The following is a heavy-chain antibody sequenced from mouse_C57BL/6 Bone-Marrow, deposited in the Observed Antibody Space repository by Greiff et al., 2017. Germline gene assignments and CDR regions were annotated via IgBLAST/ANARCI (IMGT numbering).Heavy chain of an antibody. CDR3: AKRRRYYIFAY. CDR1: GFSLTSSG. D-gene: IGHD2-12*01. Sequence: QVQLKESGPGLVQPSQSLSITCTVSGFSLTSSGVHWVRQPPGKGLEWLGVIWSGGSTDYNAAFISRLSISKDNSKSQVFFKMNSLQAEDTAIYYCAKRRRYYIFAYWGQGTLVTVSA. J-gene: IGHJ3*01. V-gene: IGHV2-4*01. CDR2: IWSGGST.